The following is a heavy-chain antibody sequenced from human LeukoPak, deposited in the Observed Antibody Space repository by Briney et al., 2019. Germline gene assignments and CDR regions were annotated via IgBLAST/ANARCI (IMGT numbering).Heavy chain of an antibody. J-gene: IGHJ6*02. CDR1: GFTFSSYA. D-gene: IGHD3-3*01. CDR2: IRINGGST. CDR3: ARDAYDFWSGYYYYYYGMDV. V-gene: IGHV3-64*01. Sequence: GGSLTLSCAVSGFTFSSYATRWVSQDPGEGLEYVSSIRINGGSTYYANSVKGRFTISRDNSKNTLYLQMGSLRAEDMAVYYCARDAYDFWSGYYYYYYGMDVWGQGTTVTVSS.